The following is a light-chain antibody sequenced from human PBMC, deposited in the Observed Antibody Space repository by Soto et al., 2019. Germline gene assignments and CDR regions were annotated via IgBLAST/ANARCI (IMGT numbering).Light chain of an antibody. CDR3: QQYNNGPHT. V-gene: IGKV3-15*01. J-gene: IGKJ2*01. CDR1: QTVSNN. CDR2: GIS. Sequence: EVVVTQAPSTLSVSLGQRATLSCRTSQTVSNNLAWYRQKPGQAPSLLIYGISTRATGLPARFSGAGSGTEFTLTISSLQSEDSAVYYCQQYNNGPHTFGQGTKLEIK.